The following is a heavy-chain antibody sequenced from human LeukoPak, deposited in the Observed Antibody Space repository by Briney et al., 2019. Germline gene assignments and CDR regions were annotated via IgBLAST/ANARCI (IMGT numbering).Heavy chain of an antibody. D-gene: IGHD3-22*01. V-gene: IGHV1-8*03. CDR3: ARPFYFDSSGYYYFDY. Sequence: GASVKVSCKASGYTFGSDDINWVRQATGQGLEWMGWINPNNGNLGYAQKFQGRVTITRNTSISTAYMELSSLRSEDTAVYYCARPFYFDSSGYYYFDYWGQGTLVTVSS. J-gene: IGHJ4*02. CDR2: INPNNGNL. CDR1: GYTFGSDD.